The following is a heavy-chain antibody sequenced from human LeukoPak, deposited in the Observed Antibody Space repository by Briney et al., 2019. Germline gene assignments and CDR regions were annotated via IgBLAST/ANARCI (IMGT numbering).Heavy chain of an antibody. CDR1: GFTLINYW. CDR3: ARDQGYRYGSTYRSTVFDY. D-gene: IGHD5-18*01. CDR2: IKEDGTEK. J-gene: IGHJ4*02. V-gene: IGHV3-7*01. Sequence: GGSLRLSFAASGFTLINYWMSWVRHAPGKGLEWVANIKEDGTEKYYVDCVKGRFTISRDNAKNSLYLQMNSLRADDTAVYYWARDQGYRYGSTYRSTVFDYWGQGTLVTVSS.